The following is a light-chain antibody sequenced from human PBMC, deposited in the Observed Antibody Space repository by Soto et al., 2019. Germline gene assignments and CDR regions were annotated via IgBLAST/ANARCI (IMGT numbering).Light chain of an antibody. CDR1: QGFSNY. Sequence: DIQMTQSPSSLSASVGDRVTITCRASQGFSNYLAWYQQRPEKVPKLLLYAASTLQSGVPSRFSASRFATAITLTISTLHPDDVETYYCQKYNSAPLTFGGATKVDIK. CDR3: QKYNSAPLT. J-gene: IGKJ4*01. CDR2: AAS. V-gene: IGKV1-27*01.